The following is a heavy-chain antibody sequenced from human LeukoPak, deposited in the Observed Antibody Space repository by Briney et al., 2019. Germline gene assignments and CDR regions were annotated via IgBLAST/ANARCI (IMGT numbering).Heavy chain of an antibody. CDR3: ASDSPYYGMDV. Sequence: GGSLRLSCAASGFPFSTYWMHWVRQVPGKGLLWVSRINGDGSATMYADSVRGRFSISRDNAKNTLYLHMSGLRVEDTAVYHCASDSPYYGMDVWGQGTTVTVSS. CDR1: GFPFSTYW. J-gene: IGHJ6*02. V-gene: IGHV3-74*03. CDR2: INGDGSAT.